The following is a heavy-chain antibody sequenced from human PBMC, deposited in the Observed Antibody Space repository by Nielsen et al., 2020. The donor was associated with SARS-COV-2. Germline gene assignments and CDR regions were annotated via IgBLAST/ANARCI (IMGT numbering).Heavy chain of an antibody. J-gene: IGHJ6*03. V-gene: IGHV4-34*01. CDR3: ARGLPAAAGTLYYYYYYMDV. Sequence: PGKGLEWIGEINHSGSTNYNPSLKSRLAISVDTSKNQFSLKLSSVTAADTAVYYCARGLPAAAGTLYYYYYYMDVWGKGTTVTVSS. CDR2: INHSGST. D-gene: IGHD6-13*01.